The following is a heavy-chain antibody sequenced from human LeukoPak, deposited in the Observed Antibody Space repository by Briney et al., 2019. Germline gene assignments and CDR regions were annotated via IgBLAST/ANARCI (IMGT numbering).Heavy chain of an antibody. Sequence: GGSLRLSCAAAGFTFSKFAMHWVRQAPGKGLEWVAFIRYDGSNRYYADSVKGRFTISRDNSKNTLYLQMNSLRAEDTAVYYCAKEEGYCSSTSCPNDAFDIWGQGTMVTVSS. CDR1: GFTFSKFA. D-gene: IGHD2-2*01. CDR2: IRYDGSNR. V-gene: IGHV3-30*02. CDR3: AKEEGYCSSTSCPNDAFDI. J-gene: IGHJ3*02.